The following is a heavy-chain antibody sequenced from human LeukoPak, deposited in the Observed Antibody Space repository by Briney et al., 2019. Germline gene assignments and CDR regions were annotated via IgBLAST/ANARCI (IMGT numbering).Heavy chain of an antibody. Sequence: PGGSLRLSCVASGFTFSDYTMNWVRQAPGKGLEWISYIDISSSSTYYADSVKGRFTISRDNAKNSLYLQMSSLRVEDTALYYCVRGPPLFDPWGQGTLVTVSS. CDR2: IDISSSST. CDR3: VRGPPLFDP. J-gene: IGHJ5*02. CDR1: GFTFSDYT. V-gene: IGHV3-48*04.